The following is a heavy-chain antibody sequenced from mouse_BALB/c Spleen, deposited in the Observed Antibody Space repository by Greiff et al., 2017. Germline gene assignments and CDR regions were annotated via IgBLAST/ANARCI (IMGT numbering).Heavy chain of an antibody. CDR2: INPSNGRT. D-gene: IGHD2-4*01. J-gene: IGHJ2*01. CDR3: ARSGDDYDTYFDY. V-gene: IGHV1S81*02. Sequence: QVQLQQPGAELVKPGASVKLSCKASGYTFTSYWMHWVKQRPGQGLEWIGEINPSNGRTNYNEKFKSKATLTVDKSSSTAYMQLSSLTSEDSAVYYCARSGDDYDTYFDYWGQGTTLTVSS. CDR1: GYTFTSYW.